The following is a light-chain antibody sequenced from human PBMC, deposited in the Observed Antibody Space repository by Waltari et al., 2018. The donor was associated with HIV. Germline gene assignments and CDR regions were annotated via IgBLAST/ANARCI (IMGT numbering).Light chain of an antibody. Sequence: QSVLTQPPSASGTPGQRVTISCSGSSSNIGDNTVNWYQQPPGTAPKLLIYNNTQRPSGVPDRFSGSKSGTSASLAISGLQSEDEADYYCATWDDSLNGHVVFGGGTKLTVL. CDR1: SSNIGDNT. CDR2: NNT. V-gene: IGLV1-44*01. CDR3: ATWDDSLNGHVV. J-gene: IGLJ2*01.